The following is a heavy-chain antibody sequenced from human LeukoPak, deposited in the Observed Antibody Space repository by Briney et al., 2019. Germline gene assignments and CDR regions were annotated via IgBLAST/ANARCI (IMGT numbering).Heavy chain of an antibody. CDR2: INPSGGST. CDR3: AKAGAVVVVAAKYFDY. CDR1: GYTFTSYY. Sequence: ASVKVSCKASGYTFTSYYMHWLRQAPGQGLEWMGIINPSGGSTNYAQKFQGRVTMTRDMSTGTVYMELSSVRSEDTAVYYCAKAGAVVVVAAKYFDYWGQGTLVTVSS. J-gene: IGHJ4*02. V-gene: IGHV1-46*01. D-gene: IGHD2-15*01.